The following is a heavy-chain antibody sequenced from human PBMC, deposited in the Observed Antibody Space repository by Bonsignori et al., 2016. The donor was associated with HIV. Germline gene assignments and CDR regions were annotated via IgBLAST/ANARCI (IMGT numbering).Heavy chain of an antibody. D-gene: IGHD1-14*01. V-gene: IGHV3-23*03. J-gene: IGHJ4*02. CDR3: ATRPAYYFDY. CDR2: IYSGGSST. Sequence: WIRQPPGKGLEWVSVIYSGGSSTYYADSVKGRFTISRDNSKNTLYLQMNSLRAEDTAVYYCATRPAYYFDYWGQGTLVTVSS.